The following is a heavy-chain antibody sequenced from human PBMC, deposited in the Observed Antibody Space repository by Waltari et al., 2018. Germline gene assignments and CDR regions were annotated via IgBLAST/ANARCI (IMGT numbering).Heavy chain of an antibody. CDR2: ITGTSRTK. J-gene: IGHJ6*02. CDR1: GFNIDDYS. CDR3: ARPVRISGNYGLDV. Sequence: EIQLVQSGGGLVQTGGSLRLSCAASGFNIDDYSLNWVRQAPGKGREWVSYITGTSRTKFYADSVRGRFTISRDNAKNSLYLQMSSLRADDTAVYFCARPVRISGNYGLDVWGQGTTVIVSS. V-gene: IGHV3-48*01.